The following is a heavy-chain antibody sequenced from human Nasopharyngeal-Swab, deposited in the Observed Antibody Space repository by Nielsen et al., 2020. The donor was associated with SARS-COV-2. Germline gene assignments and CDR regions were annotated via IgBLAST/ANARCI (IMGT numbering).Heavy chain of an antibody. CDR2: IYHSGST. CDR1: GYSISSGYY. J-gene: IGHJ4*02. Sequence: SETLSLTCTVSGYSISSGYYWGWIRQPPGKGLEWIGSIYHSGSTYYNPSLTSRVTISVDTSKNQFSLNLNSVTAADTALYYCARLPYSDNYHLDYWGQGTLVTVSS. D-gene: IGHD1-26*01. V-gene: IGHV4-38-2*02. CDR3: ARLPYSDNYHLDY.